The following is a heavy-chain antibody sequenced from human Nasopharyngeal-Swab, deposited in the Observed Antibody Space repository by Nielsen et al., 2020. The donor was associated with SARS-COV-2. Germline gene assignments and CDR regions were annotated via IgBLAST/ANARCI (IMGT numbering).Heavy chain of an antibody. CDR1: GGSIRSAGYF. CDR2: IHYTGDV. J-gene: IGHJ3*02. Sequence: LRLSCTVSGGSIRSAGYFWSWVRQHPGKGLEWIGYIHYTGDVYYNPSLETRATISVETSENQFSLDLSSVTAADTAVYYCAREVIAEPDSDGFDIWGQGTMVTVSS. V-gene: IGHV4-31*03. D-gene: IGHD1-14*01. CDR3: AREVIAEPDSDGFDI.